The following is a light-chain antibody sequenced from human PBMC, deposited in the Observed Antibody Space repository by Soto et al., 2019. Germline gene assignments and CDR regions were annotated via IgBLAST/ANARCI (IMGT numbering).Light chain of an antibody. CDR2: WAT. CDR3: QQYYSTPYT. Sequence: DIVMTQSPDSLTVSLGERATINCKSSRSVLDNSDNKNYLAWYQQKSGQPPKLLIYWATTREFGVPDRFSVSGSGTDFTLTISSLQAEDVAVYYCQQYYSTPYTFGQGTKLEIK. CDR1: RSVLDNSDNKNY. J-gene: IGKJ2*01. V-gene: IGKV4-1*01.